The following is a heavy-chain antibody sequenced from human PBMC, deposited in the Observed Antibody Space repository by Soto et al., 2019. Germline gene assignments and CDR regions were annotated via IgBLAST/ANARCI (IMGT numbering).Heavy chain of an antibody. CDR3: ARAFGSTMPSLF. Sequence: ETLSLTCTVSGGYISSYYWTWIRQPPGKGLEWIGYIYYSGSTNYNPSLKSRVTMSIDTSKNQFSLKLSSVTAADTAVYYCARAFGSTMPSLFWGQGTLVTVSS. D-gene: IGHD2-2*01. J-gene: IGHJ4*02. CDR1: GGYISSYY. V-gene: IGHV4-59*01. CDR2: IYYSGST.